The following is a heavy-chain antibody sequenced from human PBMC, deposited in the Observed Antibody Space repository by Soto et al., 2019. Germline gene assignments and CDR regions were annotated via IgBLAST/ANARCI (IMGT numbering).Heavy chain of an antibody. V-gene: IGHV3-30*18. J-gene: IGHJ4*02. Sequence: QVQLVESGGGVVQPGRSLRLSCAASGFTFSSYGMHWVRQAPGKGLEWVAVITYDGSNKYYADSVKGRFTISRDKSKNIIYLQMDSLRAEDTAVYYCAKDPQQWLEEYYFDYWGQGTLVTVSS. CDR1: GFTFSSYG. D-gene: IGHD6-19*01. CDR3: AKDPQQWLEEYYFDY. CDR2: ITYDGSNK.